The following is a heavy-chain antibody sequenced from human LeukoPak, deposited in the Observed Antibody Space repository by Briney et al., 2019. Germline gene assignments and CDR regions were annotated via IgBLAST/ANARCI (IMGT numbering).Heavy chain of an antibody. CDR1: GYTFTSYD. CDR3: ARVRTAVASGLWY. J-gene: IGHJ4*02. CDR2: MNPNSGNT. Sequence: GASVKVSCKASGYTFTSYDVNWVRQATGQGLEWMGWMNPNSGNTGYAQKFQGRVTMTRNTSISTAYMELSSLRSEDTAVYYCARVRTAVASGLWYWGQGTLVTVSS. D-gene: IGHD6-19*01. V-gene: IGHV1-8*01.